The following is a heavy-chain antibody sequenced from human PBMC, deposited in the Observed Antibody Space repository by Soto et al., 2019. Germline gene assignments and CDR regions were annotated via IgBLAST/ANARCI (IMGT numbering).Heavy chain of an antibody. CDR2: IYYSGST. CDR3: ARGDYYDSSGPIQTAFDY. D-gene: IGHD3-22*01. V-gene: IGHV4-30-4*01. Sequence: PSETLSLTCTVSGGSISSGDYYWSWIRQPPGKGLEWIGYIYYSGSTYYNPSLKSRVTISVDPSKNQFSLKLSSVTAADTAVYYCARGDYYDSSGPIQTAFDYWGQGTLVTVSS. CDR1: GGSISSGDYY. J-gene: IGHJ4*02.